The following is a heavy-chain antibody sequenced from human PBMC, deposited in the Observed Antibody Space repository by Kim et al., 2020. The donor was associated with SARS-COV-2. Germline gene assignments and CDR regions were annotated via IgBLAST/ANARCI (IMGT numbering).Heavy chain of an antibody. CDR2: ISSSSSFI. Sequence: GGSLRLSCAASGFTFTDYSINWVRQAPGKGLEWVSSISSSSSFISYSVSVEGRFTISRDNTKNSVFLQMNSLTAEDTAVYYCARDPGGGLAGERFGMDAWGQGTTVIVSS. CDR3: ARDPGGGLAGERFGMDA. J-gene: IGHJ6*02. D-gene: IGHD3-16*01. V-gene: IGHV3-21*01. CDR1: GFTFTDYS.